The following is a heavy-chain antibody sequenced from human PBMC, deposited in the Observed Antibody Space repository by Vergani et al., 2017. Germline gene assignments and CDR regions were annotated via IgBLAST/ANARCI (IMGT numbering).Heavy chain of an antibody. J-gene: IGHJ4*02. V-gene: IGHV1-69*01. Sequence: QVQLVQSGPERKSPGASVMVSCKASGYDFSSYGISWVRQAPGQGLEWMGGIIPIFGTANYAQKFQGRVTITADESTSTAYMELSSLRSEDTAVYYCAKDRGYYDSRSSKAYYFDYWGQGTLVTVSS. CDR1: GYDFSSYG. CDR2: IIPIFGTA. CDR3: AKDRGYYDSRSSKAYYFDY. D-gene: IGHD3-22*01.